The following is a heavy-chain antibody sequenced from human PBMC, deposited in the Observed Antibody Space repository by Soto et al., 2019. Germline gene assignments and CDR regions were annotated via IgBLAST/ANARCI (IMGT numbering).Heavy chain of an antibody. Sequence: SETLSLTCAVYGGSFSGYYWSWIRQPPGKGLEWIGEINHSGSTNYNPSLKSRVTISVDTSKNQFSLKLSSVTAADTAVYYCARVLGYCSGGSCFYYYYYGMDVWGQGTTVTVSS. CDR1: GGSFSGYY. D-gene: IGHD2-15*01. J-gene: IGHJ6*02. CDR2: INHSGST. CDR3: ARVLGYCSGGSCFYYYYYGMDV. V-gene: IGHV4-34*01.